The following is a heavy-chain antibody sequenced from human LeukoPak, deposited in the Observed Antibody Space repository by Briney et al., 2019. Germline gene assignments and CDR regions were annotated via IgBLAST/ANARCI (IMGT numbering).Heavy chain of an antibody. CDR1: GFTFSSYG. V-gene: IGHV3-21*01. J-gene: IGHJ4*02. CDR2: ISSSSSYI. D-gene: IGHD6-13*01. CDR3: ARDSSRDYIAAAGTGASDY. Sequence: GRSLRLSCAASGFTFSSYGMHWVRQAPGKGLEWVSSISSSSSYIYYADSVKGRFTISRDNAKNSLYLQMNSLRAEDTAVYYCARDSSRDYIAAAGTGASDYWGQGTLVTVSS.